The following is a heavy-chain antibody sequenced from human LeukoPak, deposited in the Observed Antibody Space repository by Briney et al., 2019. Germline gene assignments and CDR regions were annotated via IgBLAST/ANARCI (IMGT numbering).Heavy chain of an antibody. Sequence: GGSLRLSCAASGFTFSSYAVSWVCQAPGKGLEWVSAISGSGGSTYYADSVKGRFTISRDNSKNTLYLQMNSLRAEDTAVYYCAKKEAYYYGSGSDYFDYWGQGTLVTVSS. CDR3: AKKEAYYYGSGSDYFDY. D-gene: IGHD3-10*01. CDR1: GFTFSSYA. J-gene: IGHJ4*02. V-gene: IGHV3-23*01. CDR2: ISGSGGST.